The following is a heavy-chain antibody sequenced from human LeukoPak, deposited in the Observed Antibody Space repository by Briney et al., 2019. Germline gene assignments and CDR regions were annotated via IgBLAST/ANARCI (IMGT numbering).Heavy chain of an antibody. V-gene: IGHV3-74*01. CDR3: ARDVDYAFDI. J-gene: IGHJ3*02. CDR1: GFTFSDYW. CDR2: INTDTRGT. D-gene: IGHD3/OR15-3a*01. Sequence: GGSLRLSCAASGFTFSDYWMHWVRQAPGKGLVWVSIINTDTRGTYYADSVKGRFTISRDNAKNSLYLQMNSLRDEDTAVYYCARDVDYAFDIWGQGTMVTVSS.